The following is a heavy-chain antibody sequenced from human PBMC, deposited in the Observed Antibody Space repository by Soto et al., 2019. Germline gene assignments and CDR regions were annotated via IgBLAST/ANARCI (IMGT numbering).Heavy chain of an antibody. D-gene: IGHD6-13*01. J-gene: IGHJ5*02. CDR1: GFTFSSYA. V-gene: IGHV3-23*01. CDR3: AKDPLASYSSSLVSPPQRFDP. CDR2: ISGSGGCT. Sequence: GGSLRLSCAASGFTFSSYAMSWVRQAPGKGLEWVSAISGSGGCTYYAESGKGRFTISRDNSKNTLYLQMNSLRAEETAVYYCAKDPLASYSSSLVSPPQRFDPWGQGTLVTVSS.